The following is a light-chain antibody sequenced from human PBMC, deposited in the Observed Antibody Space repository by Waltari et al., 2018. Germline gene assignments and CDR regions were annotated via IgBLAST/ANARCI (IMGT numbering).Light chain of an antibody. V-gene: IGKV3-20*01. CDR1: QNVVSAF. CDR3: QQYANLPLT. J-gene: IGKJ4*02. Sequence: PGTLSLSPGERATLSCRASQNVVSAFLAWYQQKPGQAPRLLLYDAFKRATGTPDRFTGSGSGTDFTLTISRLEPEDVAVYYCQQYANLPLTFGGGTKVEI. CDR2: DAF.